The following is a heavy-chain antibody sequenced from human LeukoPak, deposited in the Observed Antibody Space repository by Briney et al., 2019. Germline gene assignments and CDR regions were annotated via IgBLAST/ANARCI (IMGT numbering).Heavy chain of an antibody. V-gene: IGHV3-23*01. D-gene: IGHD3-22*01. CDR2: ISGSGDNT. CDR3: VKELDYYGSTEEYYGGVDAFDF. J-gene: IGHJ3*01. Sequence: PGGSLRLSCAASGFTFSSYAMSWVRQAPGKGLEWVSPISGSGDNTYYADSVRGRFTISRDNSKNTLYLQMNSLRAGDTAIYYCVKELDYYGSTEEYYGGVDAFDFWGQGTMVTVSS. CDR1: GFTFSSYA.